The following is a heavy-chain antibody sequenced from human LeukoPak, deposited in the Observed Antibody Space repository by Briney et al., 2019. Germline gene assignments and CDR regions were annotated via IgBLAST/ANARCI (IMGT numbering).Heavy chain of an antibody. D-gene: IGHD5-18*01. CDR2: ISAYNGNT. CDR3: TRDLGVDTTMIFFDY. CDR1: GYTFTSFG. V-gene: IGHV1-18*01. Sequence: ASVKVSCKASGYTFTSFGISWERQAPGQGLEWMGWISAYNGNTNYVQKFQGRVTMTTDTSTSTAYMELRSLRSDDTAMYYCTRDLGVDTTMIFFDYWGQGTLVTVSS. J-gene: IGHJ4*02.